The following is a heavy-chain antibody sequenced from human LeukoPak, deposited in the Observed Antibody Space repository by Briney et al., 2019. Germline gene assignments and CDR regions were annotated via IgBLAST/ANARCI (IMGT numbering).Heavy chain of an antibody. D-gene: IGHD2-21*02. Sequence: GGSLRLSCAASGFTFSSYAMSWVSQAPGKGLEWVSAISGSGCSTYYADAVKGRCTIPRDNPKNTLYLKMNRVRAEDTAVYYCAKGVAYCGGDCVLDYWGQGTLVTVSS. CDR3: AKGVAYCGGDCVLDY. CDR1: GFTFSSYA. J-gene: IGHJ4*02. V-gene: IGHV3-23*01. CDR2: ISGSGCST.